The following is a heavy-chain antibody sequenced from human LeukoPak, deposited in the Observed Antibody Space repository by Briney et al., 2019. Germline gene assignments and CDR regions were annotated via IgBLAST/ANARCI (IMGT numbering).Heavy chain of an antibody. V-gene: IGHV3-7*01. J-gene: IGHJ6*03. Sequence: PGGSLRLSCAASGFTFSSYWMSWVRQAPGKGLEWVANIKQDGSEKYYVDSVKGRFTISRGNAKNSLYLQMNSLRAEDTAVYYCARDTGIAAAGYYYYYMDVWGKGTTVTISS. CDR3: ARDTGIAAAGYYYYYMDV. D-gene: IGHD6-13*01. CDR2: IKQDGSEK. CDR1: GFTFSSYW.